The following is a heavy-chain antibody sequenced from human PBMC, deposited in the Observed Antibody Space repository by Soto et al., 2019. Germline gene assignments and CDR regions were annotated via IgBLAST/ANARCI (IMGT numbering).Heavy chain of an antibody. CDR1: GDTFNKFG. J-gene: IGHJ3*02. CDR3: ARCMRALRTDDGFDI. Sequence: QVQLVQSGAEVKKPGSSVRVSCKASGDTFNKFGISWVRQAPGQGLEWMGGIIPMYGAANSAQKFRDRVSITADESMSTVYMYLSSLISEDTAVYFCARCMRALRTDDGFDIWGTGTVVTVSS. CDR2: IIPMYGAA. V-gene: IGHV1-69*01.